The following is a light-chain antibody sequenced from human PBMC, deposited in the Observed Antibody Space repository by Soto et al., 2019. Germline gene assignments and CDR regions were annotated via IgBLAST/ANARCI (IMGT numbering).Light chain of an antibody. CDR3: QSYDATNQV. CDR1: SGSIASNY. J-gene: IGLJ3*02. V-gene: IGLV6-57*01. CDR2: EDN. Sequence: NFMLTQPHSVSESPGKTVIISCTRSSGSIASNYVQWYQQRPGSSPTTVIYEDNQRPSGVPDRFSGSIDSSSNSASLTISGLETEDAADYFCQSYDATNQVVGGGTKVTVL.